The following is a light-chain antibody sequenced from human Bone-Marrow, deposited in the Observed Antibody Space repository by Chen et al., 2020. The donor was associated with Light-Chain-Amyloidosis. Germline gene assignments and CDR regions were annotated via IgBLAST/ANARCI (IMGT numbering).Light chain of an antibody. CDR1: NNVSTS. CDR2: DDS. CDR3: QMWDRSRDRSV. J-gene: IGLJ3*02. V-gene: IGLV3-21*02. Sequence: SYVLTQPSSVSVAPGQTATTACGGNNNVSTSVHWYQQTPGQAPPPAVYDDSDLPSWITERLVRSNFWNTDTLNTSRVEAGDEADYYCQMWDRSRDRSVVGGGSMPTVL.